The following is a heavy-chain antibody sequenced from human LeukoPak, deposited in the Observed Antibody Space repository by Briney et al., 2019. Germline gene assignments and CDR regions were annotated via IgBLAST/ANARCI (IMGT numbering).Heavy chain of an antibody. V-gene: IGHV1-3*01. CDR2: INAGNGNT. Sequence: ASVKVSYKASGYTFTSYAMHWVRQAPGQRLEWMGWINAGNGNTKYSQKFQGRVTITRDTSASTAYMELSSLRSEDTAVYYCVTTGSGSYELDFDYWGQGTLVTVSS. D-gene: IGHD3-10*01. CDR1: GYTFTSYA. CDR3: VTTGSGSYELDFDY. J-gene: IGHJ4*02.